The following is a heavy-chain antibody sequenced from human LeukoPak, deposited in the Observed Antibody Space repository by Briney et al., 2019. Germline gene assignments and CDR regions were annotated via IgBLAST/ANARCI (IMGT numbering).Heavy chain of an antibody. Sequence: ASVKVSCKASGYTFTSYGISWVRQAPGQGLEWMGWISAYNGNTNYAQKLQGRVTMTTDTSTSTAYMELRSLRSDDTAVYYCARGSTVWRISAPDMDVWGQGTTVTVSS. D-gene: IGHD4-17*01. CDR1: GYTFTSYG. V-gene: IGHV1-18*01. CDR2: ISAYNGNT. J-gene: IGHJ6*02. CDR3: ARGSTVWRISAPDMDV.